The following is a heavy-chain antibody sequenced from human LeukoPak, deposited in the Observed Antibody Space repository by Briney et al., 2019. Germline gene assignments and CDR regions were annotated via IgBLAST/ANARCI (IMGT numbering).Heavy chain of an antibody. Sequence: LVKPSESLSLTCTVSGASIKTYYWSWIRQPPGKPLEWVGYIYSGSTKYDPSLQSRVTISVDTSKNQFSLNLSSVTAADTAVYYCASTKGVISYFDYWGQGTLVTVSS. D-gene: IGHD2-21*01. V-gene: IGHV4-59*01. J-gene: IGHJ4*02. CDR1: GASIKTYY. CDR2: IYSGST. CDR3: ASTKGVISYFDY.